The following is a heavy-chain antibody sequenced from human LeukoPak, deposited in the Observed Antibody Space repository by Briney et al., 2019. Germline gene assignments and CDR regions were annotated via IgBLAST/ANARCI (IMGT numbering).Heavy chain of an antibody. CDR3: ASLRSYDYYYYGLDV. CDR1: GFIFSNNW. Sequence: GGSLRFSCVASGFIFSNNWMTWVRQAPGKGLEWVANIKQDGSEKYYVDSVKGRFTISRDNAKNSLYLEMDSLSAEDTAVYYCASLRSYDYYYYGLDVWGQGTTVTVSS. J-gene: IGHJ6*02. V-gene: IGHV3-7*01. D-gene: IGHD1-26*01. CDR2: IKQDGSEK.